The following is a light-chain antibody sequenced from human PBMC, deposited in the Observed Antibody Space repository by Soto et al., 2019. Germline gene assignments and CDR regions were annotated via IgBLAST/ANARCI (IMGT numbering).Light chain of an antibody. V-gene: IGKV1-5*03. CDR2: KAS. Sequence: DIQMTQSPSTLSASVGDRVTITCRASQNINGWLAWYQQKPGKAPKLLIYKASNLESGVPSRFSGSGSGTEFTLTISSLQPDDFATYYCQQYNTYWTFGQGTKVEIK. CDR1: QNINGW. CDR3: QQYNTYWT. J-gene: IGKJ1*01.